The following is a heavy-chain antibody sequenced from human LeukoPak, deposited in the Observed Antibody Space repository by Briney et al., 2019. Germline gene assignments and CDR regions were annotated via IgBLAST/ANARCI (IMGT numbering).Heavy chain of an antibody. CDR2: MNPNSGNT. Sequence: GSVKVSCKASGYTFTSYDINWVRQATGQGLEWMGWMNPNSGNTGYAQKFQGRVTMTRNTSISTAYMELSSLRSEDTAVYYCARTRITIFGVVIIHYYGMDVWGQGTTVTVSS. J-gene: IGHJ6*02. V-gene: IGHV1-8*01. CDR3: ARTRITIFGVVIIHYYGMDV. D-gene: IGHD3-3*01. CDR1: GYTFTSYD.